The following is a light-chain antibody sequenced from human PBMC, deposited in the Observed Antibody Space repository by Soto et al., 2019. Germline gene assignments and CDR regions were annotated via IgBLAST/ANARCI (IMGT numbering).Light chain of an antibody. J-gene: IGLJ2*01. Sequence: QSVLTQPASVSGSPGQSIAISCTGTSSEVGGYTYVSWYQQHPGKAPKLMIYDVSARPSGVSNRFSGSKSDNTAALTISGIQAEDAGDYYCSSYTSSNTVIFGGGTKLTVL. CDR2: DVS. CDR1: SSEVGGYTY. CDR3: SSYTSSNTVI. V-gene: IGLV2-14*01.